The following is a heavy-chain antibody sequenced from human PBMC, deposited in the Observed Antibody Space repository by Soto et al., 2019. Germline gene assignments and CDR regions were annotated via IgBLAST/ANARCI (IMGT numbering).Heavy chain of an antibody. J-gene: IGHJ6*03. CDR3: ARDHCSGGSCGQHMDV. Sequence: ASVKVSCKASGGTFSSYTISWVRQAPGQGLEWMGRIIPILGIANYAQKFQGRVTITADKSTSTAYMELSSLRSEDTAVYYCARDHCSGGSCGQHMDVWGKGTTVTVSS. CDR1: GGTFSSYT. V-gene: IGHV1-69*04. D-gene: IGHD2-15*01. CDR2: IIPILGIA.